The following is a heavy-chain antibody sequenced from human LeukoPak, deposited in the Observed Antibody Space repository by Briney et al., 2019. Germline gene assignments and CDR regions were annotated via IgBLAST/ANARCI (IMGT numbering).Heavy chain of an antibody. Sequence: PGGSLRLSCAASRFSFSNYWMHWVRQAPGKGLVWVSRVKSDGSNPSYADSVKGRFTISRDNAENMLYLQMNTLGAEDTAVYYCARDATEYSSGWDTHYGYWGQGTLVTVSS. CDR3: ARDATEYSSGWDTHYGY. D-gene: IGHD6-19*01. J-gene: IGHJ4*02. V-gene: IGHV3-74*01. CDR1: RFSFSNYW. CDR2: VKSDGSNP.